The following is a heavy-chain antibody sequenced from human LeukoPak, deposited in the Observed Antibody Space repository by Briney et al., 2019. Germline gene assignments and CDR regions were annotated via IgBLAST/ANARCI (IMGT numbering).Heavy chain of an antibody. CDR1: GFTFSSYA. Sequence: GGSPRLSCAASGFTFSSYAMSWVRQAPGKGLEWVSGISGSGGSTYYADSVKDRFTISRDNSKNTLSLQVNSLRAEDTAVYYCAILTRRDGNNPFDYWGQGTLVTVSS. D-gene: IGHD5-24*01. J-gene: IGHJ4*02. V-gene: IGHV3-23*01. CDR2: ISGSGGST. CDR3: AILTRRDGNNPFDY.